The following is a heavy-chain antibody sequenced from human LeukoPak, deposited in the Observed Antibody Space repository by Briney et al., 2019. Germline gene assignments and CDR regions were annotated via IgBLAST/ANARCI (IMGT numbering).Heavy chain of an antibody. J-gene: IGHJ3*01. D-gene: IGHD3-16*01. CDR1: GFTFTNYA. V-gene: IGHV3-23*01. CDR2: ISGGGGST. Sequence: RSGGSLRLSCAASGFTFTNYAMSWVRQAPGKGLEWVSGISGGGGSTYYADSVKGRFSISRDNAKNSLYLQMNSLRAEDTAVYYCARITSAKEYGDAFLVWGQGTMVTVSS. CDR3: ARITSAKEYGDAFLV.